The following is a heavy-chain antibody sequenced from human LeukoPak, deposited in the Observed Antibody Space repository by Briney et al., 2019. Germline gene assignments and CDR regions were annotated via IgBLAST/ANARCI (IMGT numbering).Heavy chain of an antibody. CDR3: ARGLPGSDTMVRGVMKGWFDP. D-gene: IGHD3-10*01. CDR2: INHSGST. V-gene: IGHV4-34*01. Sequence: PSETLSLTCAVYGGSFSGYYWSWIRQPPGKGLEWIGEINHSGSTNYNPSLKSRVTISVDTSKNQFSLKLSSMTAADTAVYYCARGLPGSDTMVRGVMKGWFDPWGQGTLVTVSS. J-gene: IGHJ5*02. CDR1: GGSFSGYY.